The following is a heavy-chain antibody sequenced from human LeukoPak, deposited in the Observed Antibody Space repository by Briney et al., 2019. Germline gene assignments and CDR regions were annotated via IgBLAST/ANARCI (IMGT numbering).Heavy chain of an antibody. CDR1: GFTFSSYG. D-gene: IGHD5-12*01. CDR2: IRYDGSNK. V-gene: IGHV3-30*02. CDR3: AKVGIVATIGDAFDI. Sequence: GGSLRLSCTASGFTFSSYGMHWVRQAPGKGLEWVAFIRYDGSNKYYADSVKGRFTISRDNSKNTLYLQMNSLRAEDTAVYYCAKVGIVATIGDAFDIWGQGTMVTVSS. J-gene: IGHJ3*02.